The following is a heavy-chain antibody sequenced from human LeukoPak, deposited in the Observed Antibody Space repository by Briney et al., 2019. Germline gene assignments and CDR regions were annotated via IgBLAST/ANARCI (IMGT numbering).Heavy chain of an antibody. D-gene: IGHD1/OR15-1a*01. CDR3: QRVHRKKTGTTRLDAFDI. J-gene: IGHJ3*02. CDR2: ISAYNGNT. CDR1: GYTFTSYG. V-gene: IGHV1-18*01. Sequence: ASVKVSCKASGYTFTSYGISWVRQAPGQGLEWMGWISAYNGNTNYAQKLQGRVTMTTDTSTSTACMELRSLRSDDTAVYYCQRVHRKKTGTTRLDAFDIGGQGTMVTVSS.